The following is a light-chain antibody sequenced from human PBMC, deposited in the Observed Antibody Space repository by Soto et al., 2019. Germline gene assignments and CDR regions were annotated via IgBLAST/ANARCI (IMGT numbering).Light chain of an antibody. V-gene: IGKV3D-11*02. CDR3: QQLSNWHPNT. CDR2: DAS. CDR1: QSVSSY. Sequence: EIVLTQSPATLSLSPGERATLSCRASQSVSSYLAWYQQKPGQAPRLLIYDASNRATGIPARFSGSGPGTDFTLTISSLEPEDFAVYYCQQLSNWHPNTFGGGTKVEIK. J-gene: IGKJ4*01.